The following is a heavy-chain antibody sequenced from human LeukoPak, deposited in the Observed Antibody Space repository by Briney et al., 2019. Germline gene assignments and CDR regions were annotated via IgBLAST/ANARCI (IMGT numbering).Heavy chain of an antibody. CDR2: ISSSSSTI. Sequence: TGGSLRLSCAASGFTFSSYSMNWVRQAPGKGLEWVSYISSSSSTIYYADSVKGRFTISRDNAKNSLYLQMNSLRAEDTAVYYCARDWVPSYGGNSVEYFQHWGQGTLVTVSS. CDR3: ARDWVPSYGGNSVEYFQH. CDR1: GFTFSSYS. V-gene: IGHV3-48*04. D-gene: IGHD4-23*01. J-gene: IGHJ1*01.